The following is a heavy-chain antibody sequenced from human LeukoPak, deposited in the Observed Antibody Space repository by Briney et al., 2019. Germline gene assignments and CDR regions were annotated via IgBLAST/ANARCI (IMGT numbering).Heavy chain of an antibody. CDR1: GFTFSSYW. CDR2: TDSGLRST. Sequence: PGGSLRLSCAASGFTFSSYWMNWVRQAPGKGLVWVARTDSGLRSTDYADSVKGRFTITRANAKYTVYLEMNSRRLDDEAVYYCARVQDAVFYDYMDVWGKGPTVIVSS. D-gene: IGHD3-16*01. J-gene: IGHJ6*03. V-gene: IGHV3-74*01. CDR3: ARVQDAVFYDYMDV.